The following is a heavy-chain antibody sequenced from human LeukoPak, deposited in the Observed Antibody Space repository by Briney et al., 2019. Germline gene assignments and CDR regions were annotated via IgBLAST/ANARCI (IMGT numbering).Heavy chain of an antibody. CDR2: IYTSGST. D-gene: IGHD6-13*01. CDR1: GGSISSYY. Sequence: SETLSLTYTVSGGSISSYYWSWIRQPAGKGLEWIGRIYTSGSTNYNPSLKSRVTISVDTSKNQFSLKLSSVTAADTAVYYCARIALPSSSWYYFDYWGQGTLVTVSS. J-gene: IGHJ4*02. V-gene: IGHV4-4*07. CDR3: ARIALPSSSWYYFDY.